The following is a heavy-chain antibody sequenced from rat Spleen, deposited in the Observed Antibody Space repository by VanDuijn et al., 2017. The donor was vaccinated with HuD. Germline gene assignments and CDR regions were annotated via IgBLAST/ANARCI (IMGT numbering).Heavy chain of an antibody. CDR3: TRVGDSRGFAY. V-gene: IGHV5-31*01. Sequence: EVQLVESGGGLVQPGRSLNLSCVASGFTFNNYWLTWIRQAPGKGLEWVASITNTGDITYYPDSVKGRFTISRDNAKSTLYLQMNSLRSEDTATYYCTRVGDSRGFAYWGQGVMVTVSA. J-gene: IGHJ2*01. D-gene: IGHD1-1*01. CDR1: GFTFNNYW. CDR2: ITNTGDIT.